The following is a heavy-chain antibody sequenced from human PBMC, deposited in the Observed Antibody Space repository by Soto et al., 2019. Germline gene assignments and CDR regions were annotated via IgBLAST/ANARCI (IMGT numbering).Heavy chain of an antibody. CDR2: IYYSGST. V-gene: IGHV4-31*03. Sequence: PSETLSLTCTVSGGSISSGGYYWSWIRQHPGKGLEWIGYIYYSGSTYYNPSLKSRVTISVDTSKNQFSLRLSSVTAADTATYYCARILRDSQGWYHHDFWGQGTLVTAPQ. CDR3: ARILRDSQGWYHHDF. CDR1: GGSISSGGYY. D-gene: IGHD6-19*01. J-gene: IGHJ4*02.